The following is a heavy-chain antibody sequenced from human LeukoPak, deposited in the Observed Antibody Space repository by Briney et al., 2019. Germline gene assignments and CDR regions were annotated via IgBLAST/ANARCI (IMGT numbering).Heavy chain of an antibody. J-gene: IGHJ4*02. V-gene: IGHV3-30*02. CDR2: IRYDGSNK. D-gene: IGHD3-9*01. CDR3: AKSGGNYDILTGPPHY. CDR1: GFTFSSYG. Sequence: GGSLRLSCAASGFTFSSYGMHWVRQAPGKGLEWVAFIRYDGSNKYYADSVKGRFTISRDNSKNTLYLQMNSLRAEDTAVYYCAKSGGNYDILTGPPHYWGQGTLVTVSS.